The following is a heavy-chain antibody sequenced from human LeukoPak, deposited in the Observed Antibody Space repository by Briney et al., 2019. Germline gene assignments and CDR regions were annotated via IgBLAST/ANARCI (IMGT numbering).Heavy chain of an antibody. CDR1: GFTFSSHD. V-gene: IGHV3-30*03. CDR2: ISKRGNNK. D-gene: IGHD2-2*01. Sequence: PGTSLRLSCAASGFTFSSHDMHWVRQAPGKGLEWVAVISKRGNNKFSADSVKGRFTISRDNSKNTLYLQMNSLGAEDTAMYYCARHFSYATWGDYWGQGTLVTVSS. CDR3: ARHFSYATWGDY. J-gene: IGHJ4*02.